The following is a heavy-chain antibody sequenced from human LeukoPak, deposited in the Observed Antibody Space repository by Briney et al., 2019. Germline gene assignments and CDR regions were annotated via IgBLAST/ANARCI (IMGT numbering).Heavy chain of an antibody. CDR2: MSYSGST. CDR1: GGSINSGLYY. CDR3: ARASFKVRSDYYYIDV. D-gene: IGHD3-10*01. V-gene: IGHV4-39*07. Sequence: SETLSLTCTVSGGSINSGLYYWGWIRQPPGKGLEWIGRMSYSGSTDYNPSLKSRVTISVDTSKNQFSLRLSSVTAADTAVYYCARASFKVRSDYYYIDVWGKGTTVTVSS. J-gene: IGHJ6*03.